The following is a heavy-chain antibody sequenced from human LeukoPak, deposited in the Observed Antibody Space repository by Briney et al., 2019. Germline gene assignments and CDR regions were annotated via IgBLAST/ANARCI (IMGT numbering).Heavy chain of an antibody. CDR3: ARVGTTGSRVYDFPTPGWFDP. CDR1: GYTFTSYY. D-gene: IGHD3-3*01. V-gene: IGHV1-46*01. J-gene: IGHJ5*02. Sequence: GASVKVSCKASGYTFTSYYMHWVRQAPGQGLEWMGIINPSGGSTSYAQKFQGRVTMTRDTSTSTVYMELSSLRSEDTAVYYCARVGTTGSRVYDFPTPGWFDPWGQGTLVTVSS. CDR2: INPSGGST.